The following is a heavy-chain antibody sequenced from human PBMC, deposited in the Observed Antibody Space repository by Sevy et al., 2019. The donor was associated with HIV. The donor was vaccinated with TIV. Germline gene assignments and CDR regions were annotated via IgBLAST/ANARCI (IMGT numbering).Heavy chain of an antibody. J-gene: IGHJ6*02. CDR3: ASFNEYSSSSYYYYSGMAV. CDR2: IYYSWIT. D-gene: IGHD6-6*01. V-gene: IGHV4-39*01. CDR1: GGSISSSSYY. Sequence: SETLSLTCTVSGGSISSSSYYWGWVRQPPGKGLEWIGSIYYSWITYYNPSLKSRVTISVDTSKNQFSLKLSSVTAADTAVYYCASFNEYSSSSYYYYSGMAVWGQGTRSPSP.